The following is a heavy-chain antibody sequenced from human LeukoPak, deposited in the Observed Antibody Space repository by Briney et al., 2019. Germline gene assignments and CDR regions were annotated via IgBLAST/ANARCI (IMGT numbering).Heavy chain of an antibody. CDR2: INHSGST. J-gene: IGHJ4*02. CDR3: ARQLWIGYYVDY. D-gene: IGHD3-3*02. V-gene: IGHV4-34*01. Sequence: PSETLSLTCAVYGGSFSGYYWSWIRQPPGKGLEWIGEINHSGSTNYNPSLKSRVTISVDTSKNQFSLKLSSVTAADTAVYYCARQLWIGYYVDYWGQGTLVTVSS. CDR1: GGSFSGYY.